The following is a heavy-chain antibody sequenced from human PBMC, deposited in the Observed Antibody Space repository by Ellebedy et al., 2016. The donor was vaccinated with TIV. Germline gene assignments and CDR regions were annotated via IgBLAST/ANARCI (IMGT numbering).Heavy chain of an antibody. J-gene: IGHJ3*02. CDR3: ARLAVAGPYDAFDI. V-gene: IGHV4-34*01. D-gene: IGHD6-19*01. CDR2: INHSGST. Sequence: MPSETLSLTCAVYGGSFNGYYWSWIRQPPGKGLEWIGEINHSGSTNFNPSLKSRVTISVDTSKNQFSLNLSSVTASDTAVYYCARLAVAGPYDAFDIWGQGTMVTVSS. CDR1: GGSFNGYY.